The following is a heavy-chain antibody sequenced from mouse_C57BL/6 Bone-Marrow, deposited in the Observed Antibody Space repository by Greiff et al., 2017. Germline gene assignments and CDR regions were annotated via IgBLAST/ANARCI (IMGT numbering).Heavy chain of an antibody. D-gene: IGHD2-4*01. Sequence: VQLQQSGAELVRPGASVKLSCTASGFNIKDDYMHWVKQRPEQGLEWIGWIDPENGDTEYASKFQGKATITADTSSNTAYLQLSSLTSEDTAVYYCTAYDYDYLDYWGQGTTLTVSS. J-gene: IGHJ2*01. CDR3: TAYDYDYLDY. V-gene: IGHV14-4*01. CDR1: GFNIKDDY. CDR2: IDPENGDT.